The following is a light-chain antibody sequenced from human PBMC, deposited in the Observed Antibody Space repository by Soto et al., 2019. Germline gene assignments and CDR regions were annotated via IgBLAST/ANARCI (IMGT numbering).Light chain of an antibody. V-gene: IGKV1-39*01. CDR2: DAS. CDR1: QAIGND. CDR3: QQSHSTPWT. J-gene: IGKJ1*01. Sequence: DIPMTQSPSSLSAAVGDRVTITCRASQAIGNDLNWYQRRPGKAPNLLIFDASTLQTGVPSRFSGSGSGTDFTLTISELQPEDFPIYYCQQSHSTPWTFGQGTKVDNK.